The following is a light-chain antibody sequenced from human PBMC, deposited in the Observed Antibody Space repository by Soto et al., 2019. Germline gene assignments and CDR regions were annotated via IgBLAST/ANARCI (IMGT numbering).Light chain of an antibody. CDR2: EAS. CDR3: HQFNSKVWT. J-gene: IGKJ1*01. Sequence: DIQMTQSPSTLSASVGDTVTITCRASQSVSRWLNWYQQKSGKAPGLLIYEASNLEIGVPSRFSGSGSGTVFILAINRLQPADSATYYCHQFNSKVWTFGQGTKVEI. V-gene: IGKV1-5*01. CDR1: QSVSRW.